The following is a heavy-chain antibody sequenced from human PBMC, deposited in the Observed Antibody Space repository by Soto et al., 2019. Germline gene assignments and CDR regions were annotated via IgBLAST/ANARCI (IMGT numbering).Heavy chain of an antibody. D-gene: IGHD3-3*01. CDR2: INSDGSST. CDR3: ASHYFWSGYPPRY. CDR1: GFTFSSYW. V-gene: IGHV3-74*01. Sequence: EVQLVESGGGLVQPGGSLRLSCAASGFTFSSYWMHWVRQAPGKGLLWVSRINSDGSSTSYAYSVKGLFTISRDNAKNPLYLQMISLRAEDTAVYYGASHYFWSGYPPRYWCQGTLVTVSS. J-gene: IGHJ4*02.